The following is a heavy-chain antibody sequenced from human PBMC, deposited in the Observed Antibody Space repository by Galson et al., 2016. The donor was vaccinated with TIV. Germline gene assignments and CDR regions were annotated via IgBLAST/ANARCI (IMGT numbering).Heavy chain of an antibody. D-gene: IGHD3-10*02. CDR2: INQHGTEK. CDR3: TRASATYVRLPDF. V-gene: IGHV3-7*03. J-gene: IGHJ4*02. Sequence: SLRLSCAASGFTFSNYWMLWVRHAPGKGLEWVANINQHGTEKYHVDSVKGRFTISRDNARNSVYLQMNSLRADDTAVYYCTRASATYVRLPDFWGQGTLVTVSS. CDR1: GFTFSNYW.